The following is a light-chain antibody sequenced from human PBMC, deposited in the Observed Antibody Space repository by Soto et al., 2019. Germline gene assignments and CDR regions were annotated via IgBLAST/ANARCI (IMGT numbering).Light chain of an antibody. CDR1: QFFGSDY. CDR2: GAS. V-gene: IGKV3-20*01. CDR3: QQYQNSPRT. J-gene: IGKJ1*01. Sequence: EIVLTQSPDTLSLSPGERATLSFRASQFFGSDYLAWYQQRPGQPPSLLIYGASKRATGIPDRFSGSGYGTDFNLTISRLETEDFAVYYCQQYQNSPRTFGQGTKVDIK.